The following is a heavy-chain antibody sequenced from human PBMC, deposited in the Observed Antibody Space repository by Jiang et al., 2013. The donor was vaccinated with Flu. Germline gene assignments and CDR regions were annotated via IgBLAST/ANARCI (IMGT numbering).Heavy chain of an antibody. CDR2: ISSTSSFT. Sequence: GLVKPGGSLRLSCAASGFSFSDNYMSWIRQAPGKGLEWVSYISSTSSFTNYADSVKGRFTISRDNAKNSLFLQMNSLRAEDTAVYYCARELRHLEYWGQGTLVTVSS. CDR3: ARELRHLEY. CDR1: GFSFSDNY. J-gene: IGHJ4*02. V-gene: IGHV3-11*05. D-gene: IGHD4-17*01.